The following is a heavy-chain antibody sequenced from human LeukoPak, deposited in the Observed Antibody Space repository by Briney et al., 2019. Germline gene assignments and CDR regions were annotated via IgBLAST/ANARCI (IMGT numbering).Heavy chain of an antibody. D-gene: IGHD6-6*01. CDR3: ASGYSSSLDVGIYYYYYMDV. Sequence: SETLSLTCTVSGGSISSSSYYWGWIRQPPGKGLEWIGSIYYSGSTYYNPSLKSRVTISVDTSKNQFSLKLSSVTAADTAVYYCASGYSSSLDVGIYYYYYMDVWGKGTTVTVSS. J-gene: IGHJ6*03. CDR1: GGSISSSSYY. CDR2: IYYSGST. V-gene: IGHV4-39*07.